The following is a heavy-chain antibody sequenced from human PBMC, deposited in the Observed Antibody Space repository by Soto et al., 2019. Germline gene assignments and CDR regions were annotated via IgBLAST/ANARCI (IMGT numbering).Heavy chain of an antibody. CDR2: IYYSGST. Sequence: QLQLQESGPGLVKPSETLSLTCTVSGGSISSSSYYWGWIRQPPGKGLEWIGSIYYSGSTYYNPSLKSRVTISVDTSKNQFSLKLSSVTAADTAVYYCAGQSVIVGATTGPSDYWGQGTLVTVSS. CDR3: AGQSVIVGATTGPSDY. D-gene: IGHD1-26*01. CDR1: GGSISSSSYY. V-gene: IGHV4-39*01. J-gene: IGHJ4*02.